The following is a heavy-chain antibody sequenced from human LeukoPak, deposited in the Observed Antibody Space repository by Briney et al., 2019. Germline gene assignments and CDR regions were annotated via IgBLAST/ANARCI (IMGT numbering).Heavy chain of an antibody. J-gene: IGHJ4*02. CDR2: IIPIFSIA. Sequence: GASVKVSCKASGGTFSSYAISWVRQAPGQGLEWMGRIIPIFSIANYAQKFQGRVTITADKSTSTAYMELSSLRSEDTAVYYCARDKGYCSSTSCYFDYWGQGTLVTVSS. CDR3: ARDKGYCSSTSCYFDY. V-gene: IGHV1-69*04. CDR1: GGTFSSYA. D-gene: IGHD2-2*01.